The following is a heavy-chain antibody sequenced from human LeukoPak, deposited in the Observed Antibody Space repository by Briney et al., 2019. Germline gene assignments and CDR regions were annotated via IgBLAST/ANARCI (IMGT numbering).Heavy chain of an antibody. CDR2: IYYSGST. CDR3: ARGAIVVVPAAILFGWFDP. CDR1: GGSISSYY. V-gene: IGHV4-59*01. J-gene: IGHJ5*02. D-gene: IGHD2-2*01. Sequence: SETLSLTCTVSGGSISSYYWSWIRQPPGKGLEWIGYIYYSGSTNYNPSLKSRVTISVDTSKNQFSLKLSSVTAADTAVYYCARGAIVVVPAAILFGWFDPWGQGTLVTVSS.